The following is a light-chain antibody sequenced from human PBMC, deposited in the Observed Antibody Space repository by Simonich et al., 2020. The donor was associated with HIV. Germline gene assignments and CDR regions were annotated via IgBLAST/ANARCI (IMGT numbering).Light chain of an antibody. CDR2: EAS. CDR1: QSLLHSDGRTY. J-gene: IGKJ3*01. Sequence: DIVMTQTPLSLSVTPGQPASISCNSSQSLLHSDGRTYLYWYLQKPGQSPQLLIYEASNRFSGVPDRFSGSGSGTDFTLKISRVEAEDVGVYYCMQNIQLPPTFGPGTKVDIK. V-gene: IGKV2D-29*02. CDR3: MQNIQLPPT.